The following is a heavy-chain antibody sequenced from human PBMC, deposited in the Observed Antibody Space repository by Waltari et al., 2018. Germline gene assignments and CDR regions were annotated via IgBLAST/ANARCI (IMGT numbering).Heavy chain of an antibody. CDR2: IYHSGST. D-gene: IGHD6-6*01. CDR1: GYSISSGYY. CDR3: ARDSSSGWFDP. J-gene: IGHJ5*02. V-gene: IGHV4-38-2*01. Sequence: QVQLQESGPGLVKPSETLSLTCAVSGYSISSGYYWGWIRQPPGKGLEWIGSIYHSGSTYYNPSLKSRVTISVDTSKNQFSLKLSSVTAADTAVYYCARDSSSGWFDPWGQGTLVTVSS.